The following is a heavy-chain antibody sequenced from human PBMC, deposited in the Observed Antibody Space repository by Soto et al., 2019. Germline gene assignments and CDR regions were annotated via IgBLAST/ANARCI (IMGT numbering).Heavy chain of an antibody. D-gene: IGHD1-26*01. CDR1: GYTFTRHY. CDR3: ARIVEYSASDFDF. V-gene: IGHV1-46*01. CDR2: INPGGGNT. J-gene: IGHJ4*02. Sequence: QVQLVQSGAEVKKPGASVKIPCKASGYTFTRHYIHWVRQAPGQGLEWMGLINPGGGNTNYAQKFLGRVTMTRDTSTRTVYMELSSLRSEDTAVYYCARIVEYSASDFDFWGQGTLVTVSS.